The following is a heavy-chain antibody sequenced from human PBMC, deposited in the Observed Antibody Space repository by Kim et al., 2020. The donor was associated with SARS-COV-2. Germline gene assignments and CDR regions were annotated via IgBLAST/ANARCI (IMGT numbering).Heavy chain of an antibody. CDR1: GFTFSSYA. J-gene: IGHJ6*01. CDR3: ARSRIAVAGTQYYYYYG. V-gene: IGHV3-30*04. Sequence: GGSLRLSCAASGFTFSSYAMHWVRQAPGKGLEWVAVISYDGSNKYYADSVKGRFTISRDNSKNTLYLQMNSLRAEDTAVYYCARSRIAVAGTQYYYYYG. CDR2: ISYDGSNK. D-gene: IGHD6-19*01.